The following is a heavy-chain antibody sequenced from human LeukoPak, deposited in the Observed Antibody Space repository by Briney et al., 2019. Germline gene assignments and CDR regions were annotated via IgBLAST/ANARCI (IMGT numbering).Heavy chain of an antibody. Sequence: ASVTVSCKASGYTFTSYGISWVRQAPGQGLEWMGWISAYNGNTNYAQKLQGRVTMTTDTSTSTAYMELRSLRSDDTAVYYCAREMDTAMADIGGDYWGQETLVTVSS. D-gene: IGHD5-18*01. J-gene: IGHJ4*02. V-gene: IGHV1-18*01. CDR3: AREMDTAMADIGGDY. CDR2: ISAYNGNT. CDR1: GYTFTSYG.